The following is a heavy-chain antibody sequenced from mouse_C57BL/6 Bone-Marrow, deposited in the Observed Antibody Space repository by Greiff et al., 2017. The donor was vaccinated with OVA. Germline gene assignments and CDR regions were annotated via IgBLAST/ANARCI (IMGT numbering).Heavy chain of an antibody. CDR3: ARKLYYGYDGAMDY. CDR1: GFSLTSYG. D-gene: IGHD2-2*01. J-gene: IGHJ4*01. Sequence: QVQLKESGPGLVQPSQSLSITCTVSGFSLTSYGVHWVRQSPGKGLEWLGVIWSGGSTDYNAAFISRLSISKDNSKSQVFFKMNSLQADDTAIYYCARKLYYGYDGAMDYWGQGTSVTVSS. CDR2: IWSGGST. V-gene: IGHV2-2*01.